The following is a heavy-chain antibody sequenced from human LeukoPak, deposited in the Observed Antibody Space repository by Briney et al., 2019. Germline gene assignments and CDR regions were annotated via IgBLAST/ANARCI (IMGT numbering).Heavy chain of an antibody. V-gene: IGHV4-59*01. J-gene: IGHJ6*02. Sequence: SETLSLTCTVSGGSISSYYWSWIRQPPGKGLEWIGYIYYSGSTNYNPSLKSRVTISVDTSKNQFSLKLSSVTAADTAVYYCARGPAAADDYYYYGMDVWGQGTTVTVSS. D-gene: IGHD6-13*01. CDR2: IYYSGST. CDR3: ARGPAAADDYYYYGMDV. CDR1: GGSISSYY.